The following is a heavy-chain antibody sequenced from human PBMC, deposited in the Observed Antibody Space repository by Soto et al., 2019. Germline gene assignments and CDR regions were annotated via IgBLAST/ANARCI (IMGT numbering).Heavy chain of an antibody. CDR2: IYYSGST. D-gene: IGHD4-17*01. V-gene: IGHV4-31*03. CDR3: ARSTVEEYYYYGMDV. CDR1: GGSISSGGYY. J-gene: IGHJ6*02. Sequence: QVQLQESGPGLVKPSQTLSLTCTVSGGSISSGGYYWSWIRQHPGKGLEWIGYIYYSGSTYYNPSLKSRVTISVDTSKNQFSLKLSSVTAADTAVYYCARSTVEEYYYYGMDVWGQGTTVTVSS.